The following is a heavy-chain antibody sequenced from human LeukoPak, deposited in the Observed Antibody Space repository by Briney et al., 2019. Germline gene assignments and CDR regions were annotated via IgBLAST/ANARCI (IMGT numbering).Heavy chain of an antibody. CDR2: IYDSGST. CDR1: GGSISSSGYY. J-gene: IGHJ4*02. D-gene: IGHD1-26*01. V-gene: IGHV4-39*07. Sequence: SETLSLTCTVSGGSISSSGYYWGWIRQPPGKGLEWIGSIYDSGSTYYNPPLKGRATISVDTSKNQISLRLSSVTAADTAVYYCARVDSGTYYMPFDYWGQGSLVTVSS. CDR3: ARVDSGTYYMPFDY.